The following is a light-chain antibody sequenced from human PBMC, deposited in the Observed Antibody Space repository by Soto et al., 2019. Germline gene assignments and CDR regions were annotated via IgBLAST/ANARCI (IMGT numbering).Light chain of an antibody. CDR1: QRLLHSNGYNY. J-gene: IGKJ1*01. CDR2: LDS. V-gene: IGKV2-28*01. CDR3: MQSLETPWT. Sequence: IVMTQSPLSLTVAPGEPASISCRTSQRLLHSNGYNYLEWYLQKPGQSPQLLINLDSDRASGGPDRFSGSGSGRDFTLKISRVVAEDVLLYYCMQSLETPWTFGQGTKVDIK.